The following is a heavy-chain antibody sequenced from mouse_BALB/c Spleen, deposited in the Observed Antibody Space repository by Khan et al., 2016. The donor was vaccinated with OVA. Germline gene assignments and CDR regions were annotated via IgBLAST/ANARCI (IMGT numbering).Heavy chain of an antibody. CDR2: IWSGGST. V-gene: IGHV2-2*02. CDR3: ARNNDYDEGLAY. Sequence: QIQLVQSGPGLVQPSQSLSITCTVSGFSFTSYGVHWVRQSPGKGLEWLGVIWSGGSTDYSAAFISRLSITKDNSNSHVFFKMNSLQANDTAIYYCARNNDYDEGLAYWGQGTLVTVSA. CDR1: GFSFTSYG. J-gene: IGHJ3*01. D-gene: IGHD2-4*01.